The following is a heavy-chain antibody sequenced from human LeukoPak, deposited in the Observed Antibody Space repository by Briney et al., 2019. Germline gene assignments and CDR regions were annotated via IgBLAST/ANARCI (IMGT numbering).Heavy chain of an antibody. CDR3: ARDNPSYDILTGYKKHLYFDL. Sequence: QPGRSLRLSCAASGFTFSSYGMHWVRQAPGKGLEWVAVIWYDGSDKYYTDSVKGRFTISRDNSKNSLYLQMSSLRDEDTAVYYCARDNPSYDILTGYKKHLYFDLWGRGTLVTLSS. CDR1: GFTFSSYG. CDR2: IWYDGSDK. V-gene: IGHV3-33*01. J-gene: IGHJ2*01. D-gene: IGHD3-9*01.